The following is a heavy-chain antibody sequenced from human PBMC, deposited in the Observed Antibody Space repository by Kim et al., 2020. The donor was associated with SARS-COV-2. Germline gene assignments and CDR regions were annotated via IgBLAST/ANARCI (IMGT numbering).Heavy chain of an antibody. V-gene: IGHV3-74*01. J-gene: IGHJ4*02. Sequence: DSVKARFTISRDNARNTLYLQMNSLRAEDTAVYYYASLSPGYAWDKFDYWGQGTLVTVSS. CDR3: ASLSPGYAWDKFDY. D-gene: IGHD3-16*01.